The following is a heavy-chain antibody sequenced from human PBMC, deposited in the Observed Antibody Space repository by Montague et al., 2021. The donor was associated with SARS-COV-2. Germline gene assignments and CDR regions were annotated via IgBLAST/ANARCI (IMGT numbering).Heavy chain of an antibody. CDR3: ARVKWDLSGGNVFDI. CDR2: IYHSGST. V-gene: IGHV4-39*01. J-gene: IGHJ3*02. Sequence: SETLSLTCTVSGGSISSSSYHWAWVRQPPGKGLEWIGSIYHSGSTYYNPSLKSRVSMSVDTSKNQFSLKLSSVTAADTAVYYCARVKWDLSGGNVFDIWGQGTMVTVSS. D-gene: IGHD1-26*01. CDR1: GGSISSSSYH.